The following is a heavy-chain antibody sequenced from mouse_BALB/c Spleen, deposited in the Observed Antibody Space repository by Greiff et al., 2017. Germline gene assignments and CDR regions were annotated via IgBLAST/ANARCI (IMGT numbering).Heavy chain of an antibody. CDR1: GYAFSSYW. CDR3: ARRGARATGAMDY. CDR2: IYPGDGDT. Sequence: VKLQESGAELVRPGSSVKISCKASGYAFSSYWMNWVKQRPGQGLEWIGQIYPGDGDTNYNGKFKGKATLTADKSSSTAYMQLSSLTSEDSAVYFCARRGARATGAMDYWGQGTSVTVSS. V-gene: IGHV1-80*01. D-gene: IGHD3-1*01. J-gene: IGHJ4*01.